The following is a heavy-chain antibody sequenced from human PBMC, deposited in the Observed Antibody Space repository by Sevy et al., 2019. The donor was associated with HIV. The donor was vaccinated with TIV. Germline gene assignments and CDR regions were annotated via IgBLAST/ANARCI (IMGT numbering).Heavy chain of an antibody. Sequence: ETLSLTCCVSGGSISSYFWTWVRQSPGKGLEWIGNIYFTGNTDCSPSLKSRVTLSLDTSKSQFSLTLKSLTAADTAIYCCARDSTTRPRVLDYWGQGTLVTVSS. CDR1: GGSISSYF. D-gene: IGHD1-1*01. J-gene: IGHJ4*02. CDR3: ARDSTTRPRVLDY. V-gene: IGHV4-59*01. CDR2: IYFTGNT.